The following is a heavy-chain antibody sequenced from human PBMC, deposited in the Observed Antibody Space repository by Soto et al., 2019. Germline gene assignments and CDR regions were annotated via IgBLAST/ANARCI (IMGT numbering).Heavy chain of an antibody. CDR2: IYPGDSDT. V-gene: IGHV5-51*01. Sequence: ESLKISCKGSGYSFTSYWIGWVRQMPGKGLEWMGIIYPGDSDTRYSPSFQGQVTISADKSISTAYLQWRSLKASEHDMYYCARLEVDDSSGYSNDNYYYGMDVWAQGTTVTVSS. CDR3: ARLEVDDSSGYSNDNYYYGMDV. D-gene: IGHD3-22*01. CDR1: GYSFTSYW. J-gene: IGHJ6*02.